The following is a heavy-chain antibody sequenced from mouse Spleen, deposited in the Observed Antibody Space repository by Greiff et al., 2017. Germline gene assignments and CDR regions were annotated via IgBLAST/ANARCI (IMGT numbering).Heavy chain of an antibody. CDR1: GFTFSSYG. V-gene: IGHV5-6*01. J-gene: IGHJ3*01. CDR2: ISSGGSYT. D-gene: IGHD2-4*01. Sequence: EVQLVESGGDLVKPGGSLKLSCAASGFTFSSYGMSWVRQTPDKRLEWVATISSGGSYTYYPDSVKGRFTISRDNAKNTLYLQMSSLKSEDTAMYYCALIYYDYEFAYWGQGTLVTVSA. CDR3: ALIYYDYEFAY.